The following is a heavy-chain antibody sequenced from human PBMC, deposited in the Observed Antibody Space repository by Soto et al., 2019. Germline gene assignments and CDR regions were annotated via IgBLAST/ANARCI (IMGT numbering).Heavy chain of an antibody. CDR2: IYYSGNT. CDR1: GGSISSGGYF. J-gene: IGHJ4*02. CDR3: ARGAVGATMYFDY. D-gene: IGHD1-26*01. V-gene: IGHV4-31*03. Sequence: QVQLQESGPGLVNPSQTLSLTCTVSGGSISSGGYFWSCLRQHPGKGLEWIGYIYYSGNTFYNPSVTTRVSISVDTSKNQFSLKLSSVTAVDTAVYYCARGAVGATMYFDYWGQGTLVTVSS.